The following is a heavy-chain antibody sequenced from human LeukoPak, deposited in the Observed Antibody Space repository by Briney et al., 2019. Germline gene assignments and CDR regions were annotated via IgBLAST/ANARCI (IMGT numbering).Heavy chain of an antibody. J-gene: IGHJ4*02. V-gene: IGHV3-23*01. CDR3: AKAPWYSNYFDY. CDR1: GFTFSSYA. D-gene: IGHD4-11*01. CDR2: ISGSGGSS. Sequence: GGSLRLSCAASGFTFSSYAMSWVRQAPGKGLEWVSAISGSGGSSYYADSVKGRFTISRDNSKNTLYLQMNSLRAEDTAVYYCAKAPWYSNYFDYWGQGTLVTVSS.